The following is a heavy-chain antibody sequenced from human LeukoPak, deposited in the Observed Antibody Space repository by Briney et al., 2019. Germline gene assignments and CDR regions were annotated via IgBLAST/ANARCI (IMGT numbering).Heavy chain of an antibody. CDR2: ISSNGGST. CDR1: GFTFSSYA. V-gene: IGHV3-64*01. CDR3: ARGGYSYGYDY. Sequence: GGSLRLSCAASGFTFSSYAMHWVRQAPGKGLEYVSAISSNGGSTYYANSVKGRFTISRDNSKNTLYLQMGSLRAEDMAVYYCARGGYSYGYDYWDQGTLVTVSS. D-gene: IGHD5-18*01. J-gene: IGHJ4*02.